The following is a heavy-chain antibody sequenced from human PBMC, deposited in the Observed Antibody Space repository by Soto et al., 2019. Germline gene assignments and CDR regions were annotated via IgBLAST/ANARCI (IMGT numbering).Heavy chain of an antibody. J-gene: IGHJ6*03. CDR2: ISSSSSYI. Sequence: GGSLRLSCAASGFTFSSYSMNWVRKAPGKGLEWVSSISSSSSYIYYADSVKGRFTISRDNAKNSLYLQMNSLRAEDTAVYYCARERIYYYYMDVWGKGTTVTVSS. CDR3: ARERIYYYYMDV. V-gene: IGHV3-21*01. CDR1: GFTFSSYS.